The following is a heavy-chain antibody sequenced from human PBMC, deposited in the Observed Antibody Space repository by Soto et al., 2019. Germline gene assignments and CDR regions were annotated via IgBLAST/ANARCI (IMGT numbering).Heavy chain of an antibody. Sequence: PSETLSLTCTVSGGSISSGGYYWSWIRQHPGKGLEWIGYIYYSGSTYYNQSLKSRVTISVDTSKNQFSLKLSSVTAADTAVYYCARFYVLADFWSGYPGNYFDYWGQGTLVTVSS. CDR1: GGSISSGGYY. J-gene: IGHJ4*02. CDR3: ARFYVLADFWSGYPGNYFDY. CDR2: IYYSGST. V-gene: IGHV4-31*03. D-gene: IGHD3-3*01.